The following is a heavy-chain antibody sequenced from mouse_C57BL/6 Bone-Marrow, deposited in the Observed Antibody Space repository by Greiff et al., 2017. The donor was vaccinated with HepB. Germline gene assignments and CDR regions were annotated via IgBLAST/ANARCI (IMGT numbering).Heavy chain of an antibody. CDR1: GFTFSDYG. J-gene: IGHJ4*01. CDR3: ARRWCYAMDY. V-gene: IGHV5-17*01. Sequence: DVKLQESGGGLVKPGGSLKLSCAASGFTFSDYGMHWVRQAPEKGLEWVAYISSGSSTIYYADTVKGRFTISRDNAKNTLFLQMTSLRSEDTAMYYCARRWCYAMDYWGQGTSVTVSS. D-gene: IGHD1-1*02. CDR2: ISSGSSTI.